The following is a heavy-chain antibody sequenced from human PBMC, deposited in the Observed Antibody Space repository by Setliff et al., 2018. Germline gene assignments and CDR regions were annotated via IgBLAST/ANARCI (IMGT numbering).Heavy chain of an antibody. CDR1: GGPLNSYS. CDR2: IIPVLDIT. D-gene: IGHD3-22*01. J-gene: IGHJ4*02. CDR3: ARHPPPPNYFDIGALDS. V-gene: IGHV1-69*02. Sequence: EASVKVSCKASGGPLNSYSFSWVRQAPGQGLEWMGRIIPVLDITRYSQKFQGRVTITADKSTGIIYMELTSLRSDDTAVYYCARHPPPPNYFDIGALDSWGQGTLVTVSS.